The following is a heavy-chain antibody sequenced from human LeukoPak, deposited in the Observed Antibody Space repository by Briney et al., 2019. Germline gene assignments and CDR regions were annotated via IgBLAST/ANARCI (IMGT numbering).Heavy chain of an antibody. CDR3: ARSSSWYTYNWFDP. Sequence: GGSLRLSCAASGFTFSSYAMSWVRQAPGKGLEWVSAISGSGGSTYYADSVKGRFTISRDNSKNTLYLQMNSLRAEDTAVYCCARSSSWYTYNWFDPWGQGTLVTVSS. D-gene: IGHD6-13*01. J-gene: IGHJ5*02. CDR2: ISGSGGST. CDR1: GFTFSSYA. V-gene: IGHV3-23*01.